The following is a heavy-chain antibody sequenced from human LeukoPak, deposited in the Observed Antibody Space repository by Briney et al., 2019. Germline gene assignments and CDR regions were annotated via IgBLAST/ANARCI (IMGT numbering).Heavy chain of an antibody. CDR3: ARVYYYGMEV. CDR2: IYPGDSDI. Sequence: GESLKISCKGSGYSFTTYWIAWVRQMSGKGLEWMGIIYPGDSDIRYSPSFKGQVTISADRSISTAYLQWSSLKASDTAMYYCARVYYYGMEVWGQGTTVTVSS. CDR1: GYSFTTYW. V-gene: IGHV5-51*01. J-gene: IGHJ6*02.